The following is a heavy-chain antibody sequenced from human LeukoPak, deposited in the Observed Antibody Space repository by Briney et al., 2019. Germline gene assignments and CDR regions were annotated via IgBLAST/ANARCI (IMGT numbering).Heavy chain of an antibody. Sequence: RSSETLSLTCTVSGGSISSYYWSWIRQPPGKGLEWIGEINHSGSTNYNPSLKSRVTISVDTSKNQFSLKLSSVTAADTAVYYCARTAGIAVAGTGVSFDYWGQGTLVTVSS. D-gene: IGHD6-19*01. V-gene: IGHV4-34*01. CDR3: ARTAGIAVAGTGVSFDY. CDR2: INHSGST. CDR1: GGSISSYY. J-gene: IGHJ4*02.